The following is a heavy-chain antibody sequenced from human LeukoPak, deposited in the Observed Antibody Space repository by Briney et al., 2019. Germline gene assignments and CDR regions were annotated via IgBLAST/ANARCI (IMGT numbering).Heavy chain of an antibody. CDR1: GFTFSNFA. Sequence: GGSLRLSCAASGFTFSNFAMSWVRQAPGKGLEWVSSISGSGGSTYYADSVKGRFTISRDNAKNSLYLQMNSLRAEDTAVYYCARGLYYDFWSGYYTEYYYFDYWGQGTLVTVSS. CDR2: ISGSGGST. J-gene: IGHJ4*02. CDR3: ARGLYYDFWSGYYTEYYYFDY. D-gene: IGHD3-3*01. V-gene: IGHV3-23*01.